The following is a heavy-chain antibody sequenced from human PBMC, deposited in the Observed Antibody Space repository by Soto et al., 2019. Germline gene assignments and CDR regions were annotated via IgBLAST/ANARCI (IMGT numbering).Heavy chain of an antibody. V-gene: IGHV3-23*01. CDR2: YGGSGGST. J-gene: IGHJ6*03. CDR1: GFSFSTYG. Sequence: DVQLLESGGGLAQRGGSLRLSCAASGFSFSTYGMTWVRQAPGKGLEWVSYGGSGGSTYYADSVKGRFTISRDNSKNTRYLQMNSLRAEDTAVYYCVKFRGRAYHCYYMDVWGNGTTVTVSS. D-gene: IGHD3-16*01. CDR3: VKFRGRAYHCYYMDV.